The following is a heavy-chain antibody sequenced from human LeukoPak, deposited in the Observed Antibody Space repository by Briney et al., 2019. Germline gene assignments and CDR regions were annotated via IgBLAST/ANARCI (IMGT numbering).Heavy chain of an antibody. D-gene: IGHD7-27*01. CDR1: GFTFRNHW. CDR3: ARNNWGIDY. J-gene: IGHJ4*02. Sequence: PGGSLRLSCAASGFTFRNHWMHWVRHAPGKGLVWVARINSDGSDTSRADSVEGRFTISRDNAKHTLYLQMNSLRVEDTAVYYCARNNWGIDYWGQGTLVAVSS. CDR2: INSDGSDT. V-gene: IGHV3-74*01.